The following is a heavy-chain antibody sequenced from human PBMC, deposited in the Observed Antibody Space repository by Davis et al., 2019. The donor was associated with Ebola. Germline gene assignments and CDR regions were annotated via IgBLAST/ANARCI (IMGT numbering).Heavy chain of an antibody. CDR3: ARVVYSYDSWFDP. CDR2: IYSGSST. Sequence: GESLKISCAASGFTVSSNYMSWVRQAPGKGLEWVSVIYSGSSTYYADSVKGRFTISRHNSKNTLYLQMNSLRAEDTAVYYCARVVYSYDSWFDPWGQGTLVTVSS. V-gene: IGHV3-53*04. CDR1: GFTVSSNY. D-gene: IGHD5-18*01. J-gene: IGHJ5*02.